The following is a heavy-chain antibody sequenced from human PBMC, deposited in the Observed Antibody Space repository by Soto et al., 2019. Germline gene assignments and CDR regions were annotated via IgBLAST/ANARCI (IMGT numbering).Heavy chain of an antibody. Sequence: QVQLQESGPGRVKPSQTLSLTCTVSGGSISSGDYYWSWIRQPPGKGLEWIGYIYYSGSTYYNPSLKSRVTISVDTSKNRFSLKLSYVTAADTAVYYCARSYYDILTGYYWDDAFDIWGQGTMVTVSS. CDR1: GGSISSGDYY. D-gene: IGHD3-9*01. V-gene: IGHV4-30-4*01. J-gene: IGHJ3*02. CDR2: IYYSGST. CDR3: ARSYYDILTGYYWDDAFDI.